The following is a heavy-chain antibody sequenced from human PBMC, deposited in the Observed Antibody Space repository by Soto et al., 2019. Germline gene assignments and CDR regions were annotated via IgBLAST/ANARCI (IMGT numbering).Heavy chain of an antibody. CDR3: ARDDYSSSYDSDY. CDR1: GNSVSDKIAA. D-gene: IGHD6-6*01. Sequence: PSQALSLTCSISGNSVSDKIAAWNWIRQSPSKGLEWLGRTYYRSKWYSDYAVSVKSRITIKPDTSKNQFSLQLNFVTPEDSAVYYFARDDYSSSYDSDYWSQGTLVTVSS. CDR2: TYYRSKWYS. V-gene: IGHV6-1*01. J-gene: IGHJ4*02.